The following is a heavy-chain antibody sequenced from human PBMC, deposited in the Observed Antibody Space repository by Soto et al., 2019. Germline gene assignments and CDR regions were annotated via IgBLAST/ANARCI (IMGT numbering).Heavy chain of an antibody. Sequence: PGESLKISCKTSGYSFTSFWIGWVRQMPGKGLEWMGLIYPGDSDTRYNPSFQGQVTISADKSISTAYLQWSSLKASDTAMYYCARQDGYRLDYWGQGTLVTVSS. D-gene: IGHD5-18*01. CDR2: IYPGDSDT. CDR3: ARQDGYRLDY. CDR1: GYSFTSFW. J-gene: IGHJ4*02. V-gene: IGHV5-51*01.